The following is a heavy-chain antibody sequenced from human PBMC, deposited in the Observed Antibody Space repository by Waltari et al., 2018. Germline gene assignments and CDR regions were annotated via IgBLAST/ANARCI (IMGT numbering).Heavy chain of an antibody. D-gene: IGHD6-25*01. CDR2: MNGNVDII. V-gene: IGHV3-64*01. J-gene: IGHJ4*02. CDR1: GLTFSTYS. Sequence: EVQLVESGGGLVQPGGSLRLSCAASGLTFSTYSMHWVRQDPGERLKCVSSMNGNVDIIHYANSVKSRFTISRDNSKNTLYRQMGSLRPEDMAMYYCASSLAARPSPFDSWGQGTLVTVSS. CDR3: ASSLAARPSPFDS.